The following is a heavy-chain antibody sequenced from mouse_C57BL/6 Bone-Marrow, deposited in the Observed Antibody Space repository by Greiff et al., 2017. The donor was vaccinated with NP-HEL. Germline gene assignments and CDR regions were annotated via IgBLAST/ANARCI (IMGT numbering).Heavy chain of an antibody. Sequence: EVQLKESGPGLVKPSQSLSLTCSVTGYSITSGYYWNWLRQFPGNKLEWMGYISYDGSNNYNPSLKNRISITRDTSKNQFFLKLNSVTTEDTATYYCASPFYYGNFDYWGQGTTLTVSS. D-gene: IGHD2-1*01. CDR1: GYSITSGYY. CDR3: ASPFYYGNFDY. V-gene: IGHV3-6*01. J-gene: IGHJ2*01. CDR2: ISYDGSN.